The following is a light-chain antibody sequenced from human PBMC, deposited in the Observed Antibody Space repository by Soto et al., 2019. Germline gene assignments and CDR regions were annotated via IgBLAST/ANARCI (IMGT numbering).Light chain of an antibody. Sequence: EIVMTQSPATLSVSPVETASLSCRASQSAGNFLAWYQQKPGQAPRLLIYYISTRATGIPARFSGSGSGTEFTLTISSLQSEDFAVYYCQQYNNWPPTWTFGQGTKVDIK. J-gene: IGKJ1*01. CDR1: QSAGNF. CDR3: QQYNNWPPTWT. V-gene: IGKV3D-15*01. CDR2: YIS.